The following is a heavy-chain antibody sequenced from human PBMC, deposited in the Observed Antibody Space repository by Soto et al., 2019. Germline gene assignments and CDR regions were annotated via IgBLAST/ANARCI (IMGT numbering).Heavy chain of an antibody. D-gene: IGHD2-21*02. J-gene: IGHJ3*02. CDR3: ASTQYGGNSSGAFDI. CDR2: IYYSGST. CDR1: GGSISSYY. Sequence: SSETLSLTCTVSGGSISSYYWSWIRQPPGKGLEWIGYIYYSGSTNYNPSLKSRVTISVDTSKNQFSLKLSSVTAADTAVYYCASTQYGGNSSGAFDIWGQGTMVTVSS. V-gene: IGHV4-59*01.